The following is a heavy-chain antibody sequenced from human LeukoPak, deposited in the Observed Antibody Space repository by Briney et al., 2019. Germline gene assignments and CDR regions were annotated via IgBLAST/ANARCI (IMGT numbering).Heavy chain of an antibody. Sequence: ASVKVSCKASGYAFTGYYIHWVRQAPGQGLEWMGRIIPILGIANYAQKFQGRVTITADKSTSTAYMELSSLRSEDTAVYYRARDRGYYDSSGYSGGFDYWGQGTLVTVSS. V-gene: IGHV1-69*04. CDR3: ARDRGYYDSSGYSGGFDY. CDR1: GYAFTGYY. J-gene: IGHJ4*02. CDR2: IIPILGIA. D-gene: IGHD3-22*01.